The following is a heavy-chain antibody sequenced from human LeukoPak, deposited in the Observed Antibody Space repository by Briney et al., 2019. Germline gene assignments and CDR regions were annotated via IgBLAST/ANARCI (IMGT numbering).Heavy chain of an antibody. CDR1: GYTFTGYY. CDR3: ARQGYDFWSGYLTYYFDY. D-gene: IGHD3-3*01. CDR2: INPNSGGT. V-gene: IGHV1-2*02. J-gene: IGHJ4*02. Sequence: GASVKVSCKASGYTFTGYYMHWVRQAPGQGLEWMGWINPNSGGTNYAQKFHGRVTMTRDTSISTAYMELSRLRSDDTAVYYCARQGYDFWSGYLTYYFDYWGQGTLVTVSS.